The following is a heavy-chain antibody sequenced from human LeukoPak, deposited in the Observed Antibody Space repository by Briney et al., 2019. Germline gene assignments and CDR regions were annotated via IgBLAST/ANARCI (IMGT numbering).Heavy chain of an antibody. Sequence: PSETLSLTCTVSGGSISSSSYYWGWIRQPPGKGLEWIGSIFYSANTDYNPSLKSRVTISVDTSKNQFSLKLSSVTAADTTVYYCARVYEAAAGTVDYWGQGTLVTVSS. CDR1: GGSISSSSYY. V-gene: IGHV4-39*07. CDR2: IFYSANT. D-gene: IGHD6-13*01. CDR3: ARVYEAAAGTVDY. J-gene: IGHJ4*02.